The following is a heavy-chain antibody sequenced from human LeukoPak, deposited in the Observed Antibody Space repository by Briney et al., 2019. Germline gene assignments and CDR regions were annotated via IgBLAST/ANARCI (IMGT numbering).Heavy chain of an antibody. Sequence: SETLSLTCTVSGGSISSYYWSWIRQPPGKGLEWIGYIYYSGSTNYNPSLKSRVTISVDTSKNQFSLTLSSVTAADTAVYYCARGEGAAPFYYYMDVWGKGTTVTVSS. V-gene: IGHV4-59*01. D-gene: IGHD6-13*01. CDR2: IYYSGST. CDR3: ARGEGAAPFYYYMDV. CDR1: GGSISSYY. J-gene: IGHJ6*03.